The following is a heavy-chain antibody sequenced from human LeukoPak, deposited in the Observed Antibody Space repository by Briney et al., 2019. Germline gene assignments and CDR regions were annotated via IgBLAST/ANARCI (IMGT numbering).Heavy chain of an antibody. V-gene: IGHV3-21*01. CDR3: ARGVGASATHFDY. D-gene: IGHD1-26*01. CDR1: GFTFSSYS. Sequence: RSGGSLRLSCAASGFTFSSYSMNWVRQAPGKGLEWVSSISSRSSYIYYADSVKGRFTISRDNAKNSLYLQMNSLRAEDTAVYYCARGVGASATHFDYWGQGTLVTVSS. J-gene: IGHJ4*02. CDR2: ISSRSSYI.